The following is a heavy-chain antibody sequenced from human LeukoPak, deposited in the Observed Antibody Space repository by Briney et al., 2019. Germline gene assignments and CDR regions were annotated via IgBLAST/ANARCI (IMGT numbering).Heavy chain of an antibody. D-gene: IGHD3-10*01. V-gene: IGHV4-31*03. J-gene: IGHJ5*02. CDR2: MYYTGST. Sequence: PSETLSLTCTVSGGSISSGGYYWSWIRQHPGKGLEWIGYMYYTGSTSYYPSLKSRVTISVDTSKNQFSLKLSSVTAADTAVYYCARPLGTGAFGELSWGQGTLVTVSS. CDR3: ARPLGTGAFGELS. CDR1: GGSISSGGYY.